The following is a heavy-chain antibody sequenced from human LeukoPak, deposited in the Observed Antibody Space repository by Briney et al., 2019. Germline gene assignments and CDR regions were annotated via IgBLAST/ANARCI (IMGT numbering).Heavy chain of an antibody. D-gene: IGHD2-15*01. CDR1: GGSISSYY. CDR3: ARHGGSAYLYFFDY. Sequence: SETLSLTCTVSGGSISSYYWSWIRQPPGKGLEWIGYIYYSGSTNYNPSLKSRVTISVDTSKSQFSLKLSSVTAADTAVYYCARHGGSAYLYFFDYWGQGTLVTVSP. V-gene: IGHV4-59*08. CDR2: IYYSGST. J-gene: IGHJ4*02.